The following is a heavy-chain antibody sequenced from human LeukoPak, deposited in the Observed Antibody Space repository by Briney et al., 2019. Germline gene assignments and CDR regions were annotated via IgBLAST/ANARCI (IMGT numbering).Heavy chain of an antibody. Sequence: GGSLRLSCAASGFTFRSYAMSWVRQAPGKGLEWVSAISGSGGSTYYADSVKGRFTISRENSKNTRYLQRNILRAEDTAVYYRARACDYWGQGTLVTVSS. J-gene: IGHJ4*02. V-gene: IGHV3-23*01. CDR1: GFTFRSYA. CDR3: ARACDY. CDR2: ISGSGGST.